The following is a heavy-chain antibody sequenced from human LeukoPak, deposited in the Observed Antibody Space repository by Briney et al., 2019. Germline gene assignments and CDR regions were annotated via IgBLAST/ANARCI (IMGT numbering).Heavy chain of an antibody. CDR3: AKGEWIQLWFGEY. CDR2: ISYDGSNK. J-gene: IGHJ4*02. CDR1: GFTFSSYG. D-gene: IGHD5-18*01. V-gene: IGHV3-30*18. Sequence: PGRSLRLSCAASGFTFSSYGMHWVRQAPGKGLEWVAVISYDGSNKYYADSVKGRFTISRDNSKNTLYLQMNSLRAEDTAVYYCAKGEWIQLWFGEYWGQGTLVTVSS.